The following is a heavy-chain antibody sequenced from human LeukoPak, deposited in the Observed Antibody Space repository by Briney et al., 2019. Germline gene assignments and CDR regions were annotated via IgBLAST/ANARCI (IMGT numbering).Heavy chain of an antibody. J-gene: IGHJ4*02. D-gene: IGHD3-22*01. CDR1: GFTVSSNY. CDR3: AGSTWYDSSGYYY. Sequence: GGSLRLSCAASGFTVSSNYMSWVRQAPGKGLEWVSVIYSGGSTYYADSAKGRFTISRDNAKNSLYLQMNSLRAEDTAVYYCAGSTWYDSSGYYYWGQGTLVTVSP. V-gene: IGHV3-53*01. CDR2: IYSGGST.